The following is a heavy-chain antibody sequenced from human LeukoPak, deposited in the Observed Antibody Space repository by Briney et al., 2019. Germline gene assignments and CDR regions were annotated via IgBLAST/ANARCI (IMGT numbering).Heavy chain of an antibody. CDR2: IYYSGST. J-gene: IGHJ4*02. CDR3: ARSTWLLDK. V-gene: IGHV4-59*01. D-gene: IGHD3-22*01. Sequence: SETLSLTCTVSGGSISSYYWSWIRQPPGKGLEWIGYIYYSGSTNYNPSLKCRVTISLDTSKNQFSLKLSSVTAADTAVYYCARSTWLLDKWGQGTLVTVSS. CDR1: GGSISSYY.